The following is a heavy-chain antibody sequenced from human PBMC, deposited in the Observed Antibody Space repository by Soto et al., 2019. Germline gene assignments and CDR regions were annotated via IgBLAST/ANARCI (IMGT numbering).Heavy chain of an antibody. Sequence: ASVKVSCKASGYTFTGYYMHWVRQAPGQGLEWMGWINPNSGGTNYAQKFQGWVTMTRDTSISTAYMELSRLRSDDTAVYYCARDLASYYYGSGSYYIFDYWGQGTLVTVSS. CDR1: GYTFTGYY. CDR2: INPNSGGT. V-gene: IGHV1-2*04. J-gene: IGHJ4*02. CDR3: ARDLASYYYGSGSYYIFDY. D-gene: IGHD3-10*01.